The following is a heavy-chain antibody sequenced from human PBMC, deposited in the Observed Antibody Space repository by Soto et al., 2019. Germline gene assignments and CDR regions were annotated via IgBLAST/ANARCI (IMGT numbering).Heavy chain of an antibody. CDR2: IKYDGGST. J-gene: IGHJ6*02. D-gene: IGHD2-15*01. Sequence: GGSLRLSCAASGFTFSSYWMHWVRQAPGKGLVWVSRIKYDGGSTSYADSVKGRATISRDNAENTVNLQMNSLTAEDTAVYYCARGIKNYYGSDVWGQGTTVTVSS. CDR3: ARGIKNYYGSDV. CDR1: GFTFSSYW. V-gene: IGHV3-74*01.